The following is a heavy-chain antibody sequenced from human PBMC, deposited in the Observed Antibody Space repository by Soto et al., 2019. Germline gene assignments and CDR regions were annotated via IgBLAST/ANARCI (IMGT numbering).Heavy chain of an antibody. Sequence: QVQLVESGGGVVQPGRSLRLSCAASGFTFSSYGMHWVRQAPGKGLEWVAVISYDGSNKYYADSVKGRFTISRDNSKNTLYLQMNSLRAEDTAVYYCAKGGYDFWSGYRHYYYYGMDVWGQGTTVTVSS. D-gene: IGHD3-3*01. V-gene: IGHV3-30*18. CDR3: AKGGYDFWSGYRHYYYYGMDV. J-gene: IGHJ6*02. CDR2: ISYDGSNK. CDR1: GFTFSSYG.